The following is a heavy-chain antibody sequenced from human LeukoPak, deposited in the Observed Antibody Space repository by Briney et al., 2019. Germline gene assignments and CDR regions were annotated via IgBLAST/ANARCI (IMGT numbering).Heavy chain of an antibody. CDR3: AHSSYDFWSGCPTFDY. V-gene: IGHV2-5*02. CDR1: GFSLSTSGVG. D-gene: IGHD3-3*01. J-gene: IGHJ4*02. CDR2: IYWDDDK. Sequence: SGPTLVNPTQTLTLTCTFSGFSLSTSGVGEGWIRQPPGKALEWLALIYWDDDKRYSPSLKSRLTITKDTSKNQVVLTMTNMDPVDTATYHCAHSSYDFWSGCPTFDYWGQGTLVTVSS.